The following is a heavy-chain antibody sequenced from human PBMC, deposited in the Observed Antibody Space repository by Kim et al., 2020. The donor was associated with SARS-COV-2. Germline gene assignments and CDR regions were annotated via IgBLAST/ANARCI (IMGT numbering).Heavy chain of an antibody. Sequence: GGSLRLSCAASGFTFSSYGMHWVRQAPGKGLEWVAVISYDGSNKYYADSVKGRFTISRDNSKNTLYLQMNSLRAEDTAVYYCAKDYNLDYYMDVWGKGTTVTVSS. CDR1: GFTFSSYG. V-gene: IGHV3-30*18. J-gene: IGHJ6*03. D-gene: IGHD1-1*01. CDR3: AKDYNLDYYMDV. CDR2: ISYDGSNK.